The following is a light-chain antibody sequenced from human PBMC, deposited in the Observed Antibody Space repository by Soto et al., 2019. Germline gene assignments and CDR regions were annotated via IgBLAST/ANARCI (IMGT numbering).Light chain of an antibody. CDR1: QDISNY. CDR2: DAS. CDR3: QQYNSYSTWT. J-gene: IGKJ1*01. Sequence: DIQMTQSPSSLSASVGDRVTITCQASQDISNYLNWYQQKPGKAPKLLIYDASNLETGVPSRFSGSGSGTDFTFTISSLQPEDIATYYCQQYNSYSTWTFGQGTKVEIK. V-gene: IGKV1-33*01.